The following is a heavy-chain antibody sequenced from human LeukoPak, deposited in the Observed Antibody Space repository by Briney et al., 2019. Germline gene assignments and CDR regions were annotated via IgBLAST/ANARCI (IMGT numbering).Heavy chain of an antibody. J-gene: IGHJ6*03. CDR1: GFTLSSYE. D-gene: IGHD1-26*01. Sequence: GGSLRLSCTVSGFTLSSYEMTWFRQAPGKGLEWVSSIGYGGSDTHYADSVKGRFTISRDNSENTLYLQMNSLRAEDTAVYYCAKDSKIVGATFRSYHYMDVWGKGTAVTVSS. CDR2: IGYGGSDT. V-gene: IGHV3-23*01. CDR3: AKDSKIVGATFRSYHYMDV.